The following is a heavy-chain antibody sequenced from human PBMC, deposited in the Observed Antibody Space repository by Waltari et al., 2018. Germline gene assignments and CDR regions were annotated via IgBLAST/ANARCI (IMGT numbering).Heavy chain of an antibody. CDR1: AFTLSNSA. V-gene: IGHV3-23*01. D-gene: IGHD6-19*01. J-gene: IGHJ4*02. Sequence: DVRLSESGGGLAQPGRSLRLSCVASAFTLSNSAMSWVRQAPGKGLEWVSALVRSGFGTHYADSVKGRFAISRDNAKNTLYLQMNSLRAEDTAVYYCAKCEMYDSGWCAFFRYWGQGTLVTVSS. CDR3: AKCEMYDSGWCAFFRY. CDR2: LVRSGFGT.